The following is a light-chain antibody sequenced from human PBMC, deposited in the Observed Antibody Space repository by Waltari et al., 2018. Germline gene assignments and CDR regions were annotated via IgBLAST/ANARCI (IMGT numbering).Light chain of an antibody. CDR1: QSVSSN. J-gene: IGKJ5*01. V-gene: IGKV3-15*01. CDR2: GAS. CDR3: QQYNNWPRGT. Sequence: EIVMTQSPATLSVSPGERATLSCRASQSVSSNLAWYQQKPGQAPRLRIYGASTRATGIPARFSGSGSGTELTLTISSLQSEDFAVYYCQQYNNWPRGTFGQGTRLEIK.